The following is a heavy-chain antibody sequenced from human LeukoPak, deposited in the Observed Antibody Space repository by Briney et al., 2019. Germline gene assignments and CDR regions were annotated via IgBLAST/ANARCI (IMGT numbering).Heavy chain of an antibody. Sequence: SETLSLTCTISGGSVSSGSYYWSWLRQPPGKGLEWIGYIYYSGSTNYNPSLKSRVTISVDTSKNQFSLKLSSVTAADTAVYYCARGQGGWLQLYYFDYWGQGTLVTVSS. CDR1: GGSVSSGSYY. CDR3: ARGQGGWLQLYYFDY. J-gene: IGHJ4*02. V-gene: IGHV4-61*01. D-gene: IGHD5-24*01. CDR2: IYYSGST.